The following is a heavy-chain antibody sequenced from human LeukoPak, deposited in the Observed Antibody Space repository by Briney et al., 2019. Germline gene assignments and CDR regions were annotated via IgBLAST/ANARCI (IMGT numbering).Heavy chain of an antibody. Sequence: ASVKVSCKGTGYTFTGYYMHWVRQAPGQGMEWMGRINPNSGGTNYAQKFQGRVTMTRDTSISAAYMELSRLRSDDTAVYYCARDQLYNNWGQGTLVTVSS. CDR2: INPNSGGT. D-gene: IGHD1-1*01. J-gene: IGHJ4*02. CDR3: ARDQLYNN. CDR1: GYTFTGYY. V-gene: IGHV1-2*06.